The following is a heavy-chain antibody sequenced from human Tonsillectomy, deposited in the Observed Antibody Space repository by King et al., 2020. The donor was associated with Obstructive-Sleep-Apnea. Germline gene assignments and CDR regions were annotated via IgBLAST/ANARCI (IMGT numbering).Heavy chain of an antibody. CDR2: ISSSSSYI. J-gene: IGHJ6*02. CDR3: ASDNYYYVMDV. Sequence: VQLVESGGGMVKPGGSLRLSCAASGFTFSSYNMNWVRQAPGKGLEWVSSISSSSSYIYYADSVKGRFTISRDSAKNSLYLQMNSLTAEDTAVYYCASDNYYYVMDVWGQGTTVTVSS. CDR1: GFTFSSYN. V-gene: IGHV3-21*01.